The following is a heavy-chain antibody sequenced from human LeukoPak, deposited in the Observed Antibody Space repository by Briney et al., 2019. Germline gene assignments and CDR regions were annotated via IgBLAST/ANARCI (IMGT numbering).Heavy chain of an antibody. CDR3: ARYIVATMADD. Sequence: PSETLSLSCTVSGGSISSTNYYWGWIRQPPGKGLEWIGSINYSGRTNYNPSLKSRVTISVDTSKNQFSLELNSVTAADTAVYYCARYIVATMADDWGQGTLVTVSS. J-gene: IGHJ4*02. CDR1: GGSISSTNYY. V-gene: IGHV4-39*01. D-gene: IGHD5-12*01. CDR2: INYSGRT.